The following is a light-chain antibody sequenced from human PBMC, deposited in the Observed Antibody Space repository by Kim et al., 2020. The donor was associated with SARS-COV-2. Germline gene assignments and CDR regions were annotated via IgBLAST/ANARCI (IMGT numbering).Light chain of an antibody. CDR1: QSISND. V-gene: IGKV1-39*01. Sequence: DIQMTQSPSSLSAPVGDRVTITCRASQSISNDLNWYQQIAGKAPKLVIYSTSNLESGVPSRFSGSGSGTDFTLTIDSLQPEDFATYYCQQSYSIPTFGGGTKVDIK. J-gene: IGKJ4*01. CDR3: QQSYSIPT. CDR2: STS.